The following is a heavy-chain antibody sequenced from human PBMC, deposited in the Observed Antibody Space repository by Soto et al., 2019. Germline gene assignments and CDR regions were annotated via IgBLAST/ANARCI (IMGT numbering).Heavy chain of an antibody. CDR1: GFTFDDYG. Sequence: QPVGSLRLSCAASGFTFDDYGMNWVRQAPGKRLEWVSFISFSGNTIYYADSVRGRFTISRDNAKGTLFLQMNSLRDDDTATYYCARRLDPLQYSDYWGRGTLVTVSS. CDR2: ISFSGNTI. V-gene: IGHV3-48*02. J-gene: IGHJ4*02. CDR3: ARRLDPLQYSDY. D-gene: IGHD5-18*01.